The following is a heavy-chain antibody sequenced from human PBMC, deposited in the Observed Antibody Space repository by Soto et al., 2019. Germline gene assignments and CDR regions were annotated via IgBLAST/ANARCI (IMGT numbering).Heavy chain of an antibody. J-gene: IGHJ3*02. D-gene: IGHD1-26*01. Sequence: PGGSLRLSCAASGFSFTTYVMHWVRQAPGKGLEWVAVISHDGSYKYYGDAVKGRFPISRDTSKNAVYLEMNSLRPEDTAVYYCAKGLLAIVGTTLPRDAFNIWGQGTMVTVSS. V-gene: IGHV3-30*18. CDR3: AKGLLAIVGTTLPRDAFNI. CDR1: GFSFTTYV. CDR2: ISHDGSYK.